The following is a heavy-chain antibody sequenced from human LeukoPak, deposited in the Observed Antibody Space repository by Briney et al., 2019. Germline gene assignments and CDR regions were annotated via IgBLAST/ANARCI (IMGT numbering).Heavy chain of an antibody. CDR3: ARTLRPPIKNWFDP. CDR1: GGSISSGDYY. J-gene: IGHJ5*02. CDR2: IYYSGST. Sequence: SETLSLTCTVSGGSISSGDYYWSWIRQPPGKGLERIGYIYYSGSTNYNPSLKSRVTISVDTSKNQFSLKLSSVTAADTAVYYCARTLRPPIKNWFDPWGQGTLVTVSS. V-gene: IGHV4-61*08.